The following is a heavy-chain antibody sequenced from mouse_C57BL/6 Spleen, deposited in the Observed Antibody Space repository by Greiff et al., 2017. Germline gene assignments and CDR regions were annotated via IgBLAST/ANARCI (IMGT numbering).Heavy chain of an antibody. V-gene: IGHV1-61*01. D-gene: IGHD2-5*01. CDR1: GYTFTSYW. Sequence: QVHVKQPGAELVRPGSSVKLSCKASGYTFTSYWMDWVKQRPGQGLEWIGNIYPSDSETHYNQKFKDKATLTVDKSSSTAYMQLSSLTSEDSAVYYCARGVRYYSNSHWYFDVWGTGTTVTVSS. CDR2: IYPSDSET. CDR3: ARGVRYYSNSHWYFDV. J-gene: IGHJ1*03.